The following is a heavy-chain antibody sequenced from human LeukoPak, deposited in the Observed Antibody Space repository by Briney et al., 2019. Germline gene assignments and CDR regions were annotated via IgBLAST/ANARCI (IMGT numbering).Heavy chain of an antibody. CDR1: SGSVATGTYH. V-gene: IGHV4-39*07. CDR3: ARDHYYDGRGRFDP. J-gene: IGHJ5*02. CDR2: VYFDGST. Sequence: PSETLSLTCRVSSGSVATGTYHWAWIRQPPGKGLEWIGSVYFDGSTHYNRSLQSRVAISVDTSKNQYSLRLNSVTAADTAVYYCARDHYYDGRGRFDPWGQGILVTVSS. D-gene: IGHD3-16*01.